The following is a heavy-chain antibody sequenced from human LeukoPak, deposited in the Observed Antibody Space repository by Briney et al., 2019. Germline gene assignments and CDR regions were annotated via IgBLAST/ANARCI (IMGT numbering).Heavy chain of an antibody. CDR1: GYTFTGYY. J-gene: IGHJ1*01. Sequence: ASVKVSCKASGYTFTGYYMHWVRQAPGQGLEWMGWINPNSGGTNYAQKFQGRVTMTRDTSISTAYMELSRLRSDDTAVYYCARLSSSWYSEYFQHWGQGTLVTVSS. D-gene: IGHD6-13*01. CDR2: INPNSGGT. CDR3: ARLSSSWYSEYFQH. V-gene: IGHV1-2*02.